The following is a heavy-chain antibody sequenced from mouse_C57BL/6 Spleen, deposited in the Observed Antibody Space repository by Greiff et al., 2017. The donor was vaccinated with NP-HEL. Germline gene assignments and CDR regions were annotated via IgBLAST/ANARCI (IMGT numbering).Heavy chain of an antibody. CDR2: IYPGSGNT. CDR3: ARTLRNYAMDY. Sequence: VQVVESGPELVKPGASVKISCKASGYSFTSYYIHWVKQRPGQGLEWIGWIYPGSGNTKYNEKFKGKATLTADTSSSTAYMQLSSLTSEDSAVYYCARTLRNYAMDYWGQGTSVTVSS. CDR1: GYSFTSYY. V-gene: IGHV1-66*01. J-gene: IGHJ4*01.